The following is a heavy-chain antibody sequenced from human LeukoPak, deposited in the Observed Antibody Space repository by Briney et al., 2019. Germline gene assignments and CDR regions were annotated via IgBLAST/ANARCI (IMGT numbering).Heavy chain of an antibody. Sequence: SETLSLTCAVSGYSISSGYYRGWIRQPPGKGLEWIGSIYHSGSTYYNPSLKSRVTISVDTSKNQFSLKLSSVTAADTAVYYCARINTAIIRWFGPWGQGTLVTVSS. D-gene: IGHD5-18*01. J-gene: IGHJ5*02. V-gene: IGHV4-38-2*01. CDR3: ARINTAIIRWFGP. CDR1: GYSISSGYY. CDR2: IYHSGST.